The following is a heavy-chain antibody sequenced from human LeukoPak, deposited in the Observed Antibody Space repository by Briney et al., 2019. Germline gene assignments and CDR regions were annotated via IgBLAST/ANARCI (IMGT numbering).Heavy chain of an antibody. D-gene: IGHD3-16*01. V-gene: IGHV1-8*02. CDR1: GYTFTGYY. J-gene: IGHJ4*02. CDR3: ARRRAMGIMITFGGALGY. CDR2: MNPNSGNT. Sequence: ASVKVSCKASGYTFTGYYMHWVRQAPGQGLEWMGWMNPNSGNTGYAQKFQGRVTMTRNTSISTAYMELSSLRSEDTAVYYCARRRAMGIMITFGGALGYWGQGTLVTVSS.